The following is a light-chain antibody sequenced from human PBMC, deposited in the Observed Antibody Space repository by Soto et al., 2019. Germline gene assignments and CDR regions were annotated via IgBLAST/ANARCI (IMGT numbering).Light chain of an antibody. Sequence: EIVMTQSPATLSVSPGERATLSCRASQSVSRNLAWYQQKPGQAPGLLIYGASTRSTGIPARFSGSGSGTEFTLTISSLQSEDFAVYYCQQYSNWPPITFGQGTRLEIK. V-gene: IGKV3-15*01. CDR1: QSVSRN. J-gene: IGKJ5*01. CDR2: GAS. CDR3: QQYSNWPPIT.